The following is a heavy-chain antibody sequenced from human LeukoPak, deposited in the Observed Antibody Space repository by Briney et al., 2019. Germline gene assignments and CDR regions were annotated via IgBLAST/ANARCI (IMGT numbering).Heavy chain of an antibody. CDR1: GFTFIDYY. J-gene: IGHJ4*02. Sequence: GGSLRLSCAASGFTFIDYYMSWIRQAPGKGLEWVAYISSSGASISYADAVKGRFTISRDNTKKSVYLQMNSLRVEDTAIYYCVRDHDYGDYDYWGQGIVVTASS. V-gene: IGHV3-11*04. CDR3: VRDHDYGDYDY. D-gene: IGHD4-17*01. CDR2: ISSSGASI.